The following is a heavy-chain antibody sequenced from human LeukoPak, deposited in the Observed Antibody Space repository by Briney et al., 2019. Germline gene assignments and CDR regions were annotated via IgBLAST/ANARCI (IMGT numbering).Heavy chain of an antibody. D-gene: IGHD3-9*01. Sequence: SETLSLTCTVSGGSISSYYWSWIRQPAGKGLEWIGRIYTSGSTNYNPSLKSRVTMSADTSKNQFSLKLSSVTAADTAVYYCARSRYDILTGYHNYGMDVWGQGTTVTVSS. CDR3: ARSRYDILTGYHNYGMDV. J-gene: IGHJ6*02. V-gene: IGHV4-4*07. CDR2: IYTSGST. CDR1: GGSISSYY.